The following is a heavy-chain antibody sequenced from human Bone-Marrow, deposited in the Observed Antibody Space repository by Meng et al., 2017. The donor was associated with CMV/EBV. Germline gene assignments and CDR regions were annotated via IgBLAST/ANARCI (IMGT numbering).Heavy chain of an antibody. CDR2: IKEDGSEK. V-gene: IGHV3-7*01. J-gene: IGHJ5*02. Sequence: GESLKISCAASGFTFSSYWMNWVRQAPGKGLEWVANIKEDGSEKYYVDSVKGRFTISRDKAKNSLYLQMNSLRAEDTAVYYCARDMIARNWFDPWGQGTLVTVSS. D-gene: IGHD3-22*01. CDR3: ARDMIARNWFDP. CDR1: GFTFSSYW.